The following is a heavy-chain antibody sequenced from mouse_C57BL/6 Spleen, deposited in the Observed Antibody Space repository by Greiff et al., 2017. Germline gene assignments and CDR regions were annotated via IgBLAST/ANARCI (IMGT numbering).Heavy chain of an antibody. CDR3: ARDGGTWFAY. J-gene: IGHJ3*01. CDR1: GFTFTSYW. CDR2: ICPGCGST. Sequence: QVQLQQPGAELVKPGASVKMSCKASGFTFTSYWITWVKQRPGQGLEWIGDICPGCGSTYYYEMFKSKATLTVDTSSSTAYMQLSSLTSEDTAVYYCARDGGTWFAYWGQGTLVTVSA. V-gene: IGHV1-55*01.